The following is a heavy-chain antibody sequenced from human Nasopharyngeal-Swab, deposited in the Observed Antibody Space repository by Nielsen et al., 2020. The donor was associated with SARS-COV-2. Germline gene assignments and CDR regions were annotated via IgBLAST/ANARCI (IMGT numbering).Heavy chain of an antibody. CDR1: GFTFSNYA. J-gene: IGHJ4*02. CDR3: AKDGCPRSGECQFEN. CDR2: IINNGGST. D-gene: IGHD2-15*01. V-gene: IGHV3-23*01. Sequence: ESLKISCAASGFTFSNYAVSWVRQAPGKGLEWVSTIINNGGSTYYADAVKGRLTIPRDNSKNTLYLQMDGLRVEDTAVYYCAKDGCPRSGECQFENWGQGTLATVSS.